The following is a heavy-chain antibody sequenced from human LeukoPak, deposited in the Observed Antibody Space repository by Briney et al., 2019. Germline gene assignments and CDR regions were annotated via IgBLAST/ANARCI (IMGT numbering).Heavy chain of an antibody. CDR3: ARVGQLWSPFDY. V-gene: IGHV1-69*04. CDR2: IIPILGIA. CDR1: GGTFSSYA. J-gene: IGHJ4*02. D-gene: IGHD5-18*01. Sequence: GSSVKVSCKASGGTFSSYAISWVRQAPGQGREWMGRIIPILGIANYAQKFQGRVTITADKSTSTAYMELSSLRSEDTAVYYCARVGQLWSPFDYWGQGTLVTVSS.